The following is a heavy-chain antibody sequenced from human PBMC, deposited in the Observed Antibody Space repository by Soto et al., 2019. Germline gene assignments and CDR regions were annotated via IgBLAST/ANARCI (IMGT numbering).Heavy chain of an antibody. CDR1: GGSFGAYY. J-gene: IGHJ4*02. CDR3: ARGTNLRCFD. CDR2: INHSGST. Sequence: QVQLQQWGAGLLKPSETLSLTCAAYGGSFGAYYWTWIRQPPGKGLEWIGEINHSGSTNYNPSLESRVTISVDTSKNKFSLKMSSVTAADTAVYYCARGTNLRCFDWGQGTLVTVSS. D-gene: IGHD3-9*01. V-gene: IGHV4-34*01.